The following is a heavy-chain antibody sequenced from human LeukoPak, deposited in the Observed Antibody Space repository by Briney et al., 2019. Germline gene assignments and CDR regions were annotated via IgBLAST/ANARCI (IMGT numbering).Heavy chain of an antibody. J-gene: IGHJ4*02. CDR2: INHSGST. Sequence: SETLSLTCAVYGGSFSGYYWSWIRQPPGKGLEWIGEINHSGSTNYNPSLKSRVTISVDTSKNQFSLKLSSVTAADTAVYYCARQEGGSWDYFDYWGQGTLVTVSS. D-gene: IGHD1-26*01. CDR3: ARQEGGSWDYFDY. V-gene: IGHV4-34*01. CDR1: GGSFSGYY.